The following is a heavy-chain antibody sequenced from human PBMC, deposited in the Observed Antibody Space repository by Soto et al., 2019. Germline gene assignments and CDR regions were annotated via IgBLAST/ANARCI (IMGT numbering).Heavy chain of an antibody. D-gene: IGHD6-13*01. CDR2: IYYSGST. J-gene: IGHJ5*02. Sequence: SETLSLTCTVSGGSIGGYYGSWIRQPPGKGLEWIGYIYYSGSTNYNPSLKSRVTISVDTSKNQFSLKLSSVTAADTAVYYCARYLSSSWYPNNWFDPWGQGTLVTVSS. CDR3: ARYLSSSWYPNNWFDP. CDR1: GGSIGGYY. V-gene: IGHV4-59*08.